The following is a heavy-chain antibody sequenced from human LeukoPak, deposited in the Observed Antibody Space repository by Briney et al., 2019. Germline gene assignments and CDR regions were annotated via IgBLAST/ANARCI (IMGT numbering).Heavy chain of an antibody. J-gene: IGHJ4*02. CDR3: AGLPRYNWNEPLDY. D-gene: IGHD1-20*01. CDR1: GYTFTDCY. V-gene: IGHV1-2*02. CDR2: INPNSGGT. Sequence: ASVRVSCKASGYTFTDCYMQWVRQAPGQGLEWMGWINPNSGGTKFAQKFQGRVTMTRDTSINTAYMELSRLTYDDTAVYYCAGLPRYNWNEPLDYWGQGTLVTVSS.